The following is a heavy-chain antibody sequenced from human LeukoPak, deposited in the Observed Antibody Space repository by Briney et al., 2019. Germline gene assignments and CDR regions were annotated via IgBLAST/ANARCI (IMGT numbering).Heavy chain of an antibody. J-gene: IGHJ4*02. CDR1: GFTFSSYA. V-gene: IGHV3-23*01. CDR2: ISGSGGST. D-gene: IGHD3-3*01. Sequence: GGSLRLSCAASGFTFSSYAMSWVRQAPGKGLEWVSAISGSGGSTYYADSVKGRFTISRDNSKNTLYLQMNSLRAEDTAVYYCARESYYDFWSGYYISYWGQGTLVTVSS. CDR3: ARESYYDFWSGYYISY.